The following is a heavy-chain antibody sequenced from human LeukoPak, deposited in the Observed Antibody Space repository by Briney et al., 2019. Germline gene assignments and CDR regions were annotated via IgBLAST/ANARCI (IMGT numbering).Heavy chain of an antibody. J-gene: IGHJ5*02. D-gene: IGHD3-3*01. Sequence: ASVKVSCKASGYTFTSYGISWERQAPGQGLEWMGWISAYNGNTNYAQKLQGRVTMTTDTSTSTAYMELRSLRSDDTAVYYCARGLSHFDFWSGYYPSLNWFDPWGQGTLVTVSS. V-gene: IGHV1-18*01. CDR1: GYTFTSYG. CDR3: ARGLSHFDFWSGYYPSLNWFDP. CDR2: ISAYNGNT.